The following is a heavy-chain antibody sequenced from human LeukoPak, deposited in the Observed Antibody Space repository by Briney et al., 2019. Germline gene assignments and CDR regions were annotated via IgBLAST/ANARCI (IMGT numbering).Heavy chain of an antibody. CDR2: ISSSSSYI. J-gene: IGHJ6*03. Sequence: GGSLRLSCEASGFTFSSYGMNWVRQAPGKGLEWVSSISSSSSYIYYADSVKGRFTISRDNSKNTLHLQMNNLRAEDTALYYCARFYGSGRSPSEFYYMDVWGKGTTVTISS. CDR1: GFTFSSYG. D-gene: IGHD3-10*01. CDR3: ARFYGSGRSPSEFYYMDV. V-gene: IGHV3-21*04.